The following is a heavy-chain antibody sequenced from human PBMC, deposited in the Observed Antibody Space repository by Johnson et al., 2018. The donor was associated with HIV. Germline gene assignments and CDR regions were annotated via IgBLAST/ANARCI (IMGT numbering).Heavy chain of an antibody. V-gene: IGHV3-23*04. CDR1: GFPFSSYA. CDR2: IGGSGAGT. CDR3: ARDPYGSGPYVAFDI. D-gene: IGHD3-10*01. Sequence: VQLVESGGGVVQPGTSLRLSCAASGFPFSSYAMTWVRQAPGKGLEWVSTIGGSGAGTFYADSVRGRFTVSRDNSKNTLYLQMNSLRAEDTAVYYCARDPYGSGPYVAFDIWGQGTMVTVSS. J-gene: IGHJ3*02.